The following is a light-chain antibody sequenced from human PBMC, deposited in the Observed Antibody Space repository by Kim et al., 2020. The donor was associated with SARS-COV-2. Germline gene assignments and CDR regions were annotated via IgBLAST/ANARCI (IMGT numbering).Light chain of an antibody. Sequence: VSVAPGKTANLSCGGTNIGTKSVHWYQQKPGQAPVLVMYYDADRPSGIPERFSGSNSGSTATLTISRVEAGDEADYYCQVWDSSVVFGGGTQLTVL. CDR3: QVWDSSVV. J-gene: IGLJ2*01. CDR1: NIGTKS. V-gene: IGLV3-21*04. CDR2: YDA.